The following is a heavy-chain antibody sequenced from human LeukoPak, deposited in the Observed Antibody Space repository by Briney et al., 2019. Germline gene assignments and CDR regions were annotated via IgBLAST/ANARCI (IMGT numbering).Heavy chain of an antibody. CDR3: VRDKWAPISPATDNLDY. J-gene: IGHJ4*02. CDR1: GYTFTGYY. Sequence: ASVKVSCKASGYTFTGYYMHWARQAPGQGLEWMGWINPNSGGTNYAQKFQGRVTMTRDTSISTAYMELSRLGSDDTAVYYCVRDKWAPISPATDNLDYWGQGTLVTVSS. V-gene: IGHV1-2*02. D-gene: IGHD1-14*01. CDR2: INPNSGGT.